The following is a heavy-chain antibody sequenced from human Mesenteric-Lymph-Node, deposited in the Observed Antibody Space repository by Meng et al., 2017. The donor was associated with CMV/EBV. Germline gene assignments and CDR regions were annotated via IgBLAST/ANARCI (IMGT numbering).Heavy chain of an antibody. J-gene: IGHJ4*02. D-gene: IGHD2-2*01. CDR3: ARGAGVVPDAMETDY. CDR2: ISAYNGNT. Sequence: ASVKVSCKASGYTFTNFGISWVRQAPGQGLEWMGWISAYNGNTKYAQKFQDRVTLTTDTSTSTAYMELRTLRSDDRAVYYCARGAGVVPDAMETDYWGQGTLVTVSS. CDR1: GYTFTNFG. V-gene: IGHV1-18*01.